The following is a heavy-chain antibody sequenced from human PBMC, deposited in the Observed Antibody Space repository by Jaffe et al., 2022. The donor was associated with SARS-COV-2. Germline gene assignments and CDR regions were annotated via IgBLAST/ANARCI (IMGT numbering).Heavy chain of an antibody. CDR1: GFTFSSYG. Sequence: QVQLVESGGGVVQPGRSLRLSCAASGFTFSSYGMHWVRQAPGKGLEWVAVIWYDGSNKYYADSVKGRFTISRDNSKNTLYLQMNSLRAEDTAVYYCARDQYYYDSSGYYPYYYYGMDVWGQGTTVTVSS. J-gene: IGHJ6*02. CDR2: IWYDGSNK. D-gene: IGHD3-22*01. CDR3: ARDQYYYDSSGYYPYYYYGMDV. V-gene: IGHV3-33*01.